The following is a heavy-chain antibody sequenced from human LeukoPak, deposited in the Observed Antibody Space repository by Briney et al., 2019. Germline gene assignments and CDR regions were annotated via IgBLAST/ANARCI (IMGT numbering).Heavy chain of an antibody. CDR3: AKGAGGFSYYNWFDP. V-gene: IGHV4-39*07. Sequence: IPSETLSLTCTVSGGSISSSPYYWGWIRQPPGKGLEWIGSIYYSGTTHYNPSLESRVTISVDTSKNQFSLKLASVTAADTAIYYCAKGAGGFSYYNWFDPWGQGTLVTVSS. D-gene: IGHD5-18*01. J-gene: IGHJ5*02. CDR1: GGSISSSPYY. CDR2: IYYSGTT.